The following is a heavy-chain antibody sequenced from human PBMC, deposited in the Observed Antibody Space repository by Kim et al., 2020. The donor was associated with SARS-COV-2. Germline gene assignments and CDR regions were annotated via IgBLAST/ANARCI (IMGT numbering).Heavy chain of an antibody. Sequence: SETLSLTCAVYGGSFSGYYWSWIRQPPGKGLEWIGEINHSGSTNYNPSLKSRVTISVDTSKNQFSLKLSSVTAADTAVYYCARTGRSRYYGSGSYYTHWFDPWGQGTLVTVSS. D-gene: IGHD3-10*01. CDR1: GGSFSGYY. CDR2: INHSGST. J-gene: IGHJ5*02. V-gene: IGHV4-34*01. CDR3: ARTGRSRYYGSGSYYTHWFDP.